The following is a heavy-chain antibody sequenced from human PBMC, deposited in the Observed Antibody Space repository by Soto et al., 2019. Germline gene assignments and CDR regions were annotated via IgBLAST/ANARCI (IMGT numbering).Heavy chain of an antibody. CDR3: TRIKTYYDFWSGYYSRGDNDY. D-gene: IGHD3-3*01. Sequence: QVQLQQWGAGLLKPSETLSLTCAVYGGSFSGYYWSWIRQPPGKGLEWIGEINHSGSTNYNPALKSRVTRSVDTSETQFSLKLSSVTGADTAVYYCTRIKTYYDFWSGYYSRGDNDYWGQGTLVTVFS. J-gene: IGHJ4*02. CDR1: GGSFSGYY. CDR2: INHSGST. V-gene: IGHV4-34*01.